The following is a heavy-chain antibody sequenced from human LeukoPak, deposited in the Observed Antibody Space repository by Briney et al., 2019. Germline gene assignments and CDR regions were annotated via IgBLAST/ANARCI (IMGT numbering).Heavy chain of an antibody. CDR2: IYYSGST. CDR3: ARVRRSPYYYHMDV. J-gene: IGHJ6*03. Sequence: SETLSLTCTVSGGSISSYYWSWIRQPPGKGLEWIGYIYYSGSTNYNPSLKSRVTISVDTSKNQFSLKLSSVTAADTAVYYCARVRRSPYYYHMDVWGKGTTVTVSS. CDR1: GGSISSYY. V-gene: IGHV4-59*01. D-gene: IGHD3-16*01.